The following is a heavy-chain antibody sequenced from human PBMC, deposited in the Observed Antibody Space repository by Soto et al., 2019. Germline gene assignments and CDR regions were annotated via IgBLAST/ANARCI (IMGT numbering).Heavy chain of an antibody. D-gene: IGHD6-6*01. V-gene: IGHV4-61*01. Sequence: SETLSLTCTVSGGSVSSGSYYWSWIRQPPGKGLEWIGYIYYSGSTNYNPSLKSRVNISVDTSKNQFSLKLSSVTAADTAVYYCARDRLEYSRFYYGMDVWGQGTTVTV. CDR1: GGSVSSGSYY. CDR2: IYYSGST. J-gene: IGHJ6*02. CDR3: ARDRLEYSRFYYGMDV.